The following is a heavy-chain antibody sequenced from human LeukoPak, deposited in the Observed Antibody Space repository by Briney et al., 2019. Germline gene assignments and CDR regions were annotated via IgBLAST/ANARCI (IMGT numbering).Heavy chain of an antibody. Sequence: ASVKVSCKASGYTFTSYYMHWVRQAPGQGLEWMGIINPSGGSTSYAQKFQGRVTMTRDTSTSTVYMELSSLRSEDTAVYYCARDQRIAVAGTFDWYFDLWGRGTLVTVSS. D-gene: IGHD6-19*01. J-gene: IGHJ2*01. CDR2: INPSGGST. V-gene: IGHV1-46*01. CDR3: ARDQRIAVAGTFDWYFDL. CDR1: GYTFTSYY.